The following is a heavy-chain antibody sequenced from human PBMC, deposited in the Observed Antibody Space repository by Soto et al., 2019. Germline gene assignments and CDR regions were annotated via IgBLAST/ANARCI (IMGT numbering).Heavy chain of an antibody. J-gene: IGHJ6*02. Sequence: GGSLRLSCAASGFTFSTYAMNWVRQAPGKGVEWVSAISGGGGSPYYADPVKGRVTISSDNSKTTLYLQMNSLRAEDTAVYYCAKVSLGALTFTDYYYYGLDVWGQGTTVTVSS. V-gene: IGHV3-23*01. CDR2: ISGGGGSP. CDR3: AKVSLGALTFTDYYYYGLDV. CDR1: GFTFSTYA. D-gene: IGHD1-26*01.